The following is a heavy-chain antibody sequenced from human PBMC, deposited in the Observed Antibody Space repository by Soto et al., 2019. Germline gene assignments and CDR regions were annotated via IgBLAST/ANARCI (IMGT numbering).Heavy chain of an antibody. Sequence: EVQLLESGGGSVQPAGSLRLSCAASGFTFSNYAMTWVRQAPGKGLEWVSTMSGTAGNTYYADSVKGRFTISSDNSKNTLYLQMNSLRVEDPAVYYCAKKYYFGSGSYVFYFDYWGQGTLVTVSS. D-gene: IGHD3-10*01. CDR3: AKKYYFGSGSYVFYFDY. CDR1: GFTFSNYA. J-gene: IGHJ4*02. CDR2: MSGTAGNT. V-gene: IGHV3-23*01.